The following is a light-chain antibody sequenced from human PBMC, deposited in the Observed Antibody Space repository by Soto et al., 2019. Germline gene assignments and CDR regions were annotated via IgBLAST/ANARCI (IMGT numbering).Light chain of an antibody. Sequence: SYELTQPPSVSVAPGQTATVTCGGNNVGSKSVLWYQQKPGQAPVLVVYDDSDRPSGIPERFSGSNSGNTATLTISRVEAGDEAYYYCQVWDTTSDQGVFGTGTKLTVL. V-gene: IGLV3-21*02. CDR2: DDS. CDR1: NVGSKS. J-gene: IGLJ1*01. CDR3: QVWDTTSDQGV.